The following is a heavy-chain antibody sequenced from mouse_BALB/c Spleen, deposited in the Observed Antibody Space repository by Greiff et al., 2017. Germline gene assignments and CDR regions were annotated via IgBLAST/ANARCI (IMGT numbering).Heavy chain of an antibody. Sequence: LVESGAELVRPGASVTLSCKASGYTFTDYEMHWVKQTPVHGLEWIGAIDPETGGTAYNQKFKGKATLTADKSSSTAYMELRSLTSEDSAVYYCTRLGDGYNYWGQGTTLTVSS. CDR1: GYTFTDYE. J-gene: IGHJ2*01. V-gene: IGHV1-15*01. D-gene: IGHD2-3*01. CDR3: TRLGDGYNY. CDR2: IDPETGGT.